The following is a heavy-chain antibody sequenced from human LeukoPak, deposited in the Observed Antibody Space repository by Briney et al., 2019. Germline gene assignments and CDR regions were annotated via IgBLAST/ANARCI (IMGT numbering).Heavy chain of an antibody. D-gene: IGHD4-23*01. Sequence: SETLSLTCTVSGGSISSYYWSWIRQPAGKGLEWIGRIYTSGSTNYNPSLKSRVTISVDTSKNQFSLKLSSVTAADTAVYYCASFPQTTVVTPPLDYWGQGTLVTVSS. CDR1: GGSISSYY. J-gene: IGHJ4*02. V-gene: IGHV4-4*07. CDR2: IYTSGST. CDR3: ASFPQTTVVTPPLDY.